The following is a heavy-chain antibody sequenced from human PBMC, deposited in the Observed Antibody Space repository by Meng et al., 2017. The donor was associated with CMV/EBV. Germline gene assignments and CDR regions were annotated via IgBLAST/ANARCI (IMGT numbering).Heavy chain of an antibody. CDR3: ARAIAVAGTPTFDY. Sequence: ALLKVSCTASGYTFTSYNINWVRQATGQGLEWMGWMNPNSGHTGYAQKFQGRVTMTRDTSISTAYMELSSLRSEDTAVYYCARAIAVAGTPTFDYWGQGSLVTVSS. J-gene: IGHJ4*02. V-gene: IGHV1-8*01. D-gene: IGHD6-19*01. CDR2: MNPNSGHT. CDR1: GYTFTSYN.